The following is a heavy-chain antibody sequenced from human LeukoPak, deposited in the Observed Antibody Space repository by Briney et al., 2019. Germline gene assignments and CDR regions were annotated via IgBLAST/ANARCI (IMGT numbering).Heavy chain of an antibody. CDR2: INAGNGNT. CDR3: ARKGILTEFDY. J-gene: IGHJ4*02. CDR1: GYTFTSYD. Sequence: ASVKVSCKASGYTFTSYDINWVRQATGQRLEWMGWINAGNGNTKYSQKFQGRVTITRDTSASTAYMELSSLRSEDTAVYYCARKGILTEFDYWGQGTLVTVSS. D-gene: IGHD3-9*01. V-gene: IGHV1-3*01.